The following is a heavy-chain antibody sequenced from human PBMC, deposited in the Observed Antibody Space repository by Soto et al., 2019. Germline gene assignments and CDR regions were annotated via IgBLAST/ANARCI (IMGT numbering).Heavy chain of an antibody. J-gene: IGHJ4*02. CDR3: ARDGWELLLQFDY. D-gene: IGHD2-15*01. Sequence: GGSLRLSCAASGFTFSSYAMHWVRQAPGKGLEWVAVISYDGSNKYYADSVKGRFTISRDNSKNTLYLQMNSLRAEDTAVYYCARDGWELLLQFDYWGQGTLVTVSS. CDR1: GFTFSSYA. CDR2: ISYDGSNK. V-gene: IGHV3-30-3*01.